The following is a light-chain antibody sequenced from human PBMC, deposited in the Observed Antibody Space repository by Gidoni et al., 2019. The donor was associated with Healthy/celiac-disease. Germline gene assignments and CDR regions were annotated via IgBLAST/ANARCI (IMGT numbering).Light chain of an antibody. CDR2: AAS. CDR1: QSISSY. J-gene: IGKJ4*01. CDR3: QQSYSTPLT. Sequence: DIQMTQSPSSLSASVGDRVTITCRASQSISSYLNWYQQKPGKAPKLLIYAASSLKSGVPSRFSGSGSGTDFTLTISSLQHEDFATYYCQQSYSTPLTFGGGTKVEIK. V-gene: IGKV1-39*01.